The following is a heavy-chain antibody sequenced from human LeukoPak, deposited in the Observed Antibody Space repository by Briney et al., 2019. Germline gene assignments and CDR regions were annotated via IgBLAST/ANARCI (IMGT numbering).Heavy chain of an antibody. CDR3: ARGGGLDV. Sequence: PGGLLRLSCAASGFTFSSYWMNWARQAPGKGLEWVDSINHNGNVNYYVDSVKGRFTISRDNAKNSLYLQMSNLRAEDTAVYFCARGGGLDVWGQGATVTVSS. J-gene: IGHJ6*02. CDR1: GFTFSSYW. V-gene: IGHV3-7*03. D-gene: IGHD3-16*01. CDR2: INHNGNVN.